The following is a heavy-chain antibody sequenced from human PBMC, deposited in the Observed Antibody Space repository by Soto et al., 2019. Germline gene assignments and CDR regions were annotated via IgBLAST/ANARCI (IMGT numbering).Heavy chain of an antibody. J-gene: IGHJ4*02. CDR3: AKRPLSIITFDY. Sequence: GGSLRLSCGASGFTFSNYWMYWVRQGPGKGLECVSPIRADGRSTDYRDSVKGRFTVSRDNSKNMLYMQMNSLRAEDTAVYYCAKRPLSIITFDYWGLGTLVTVSS. V-gene: IGHV3-74*01. D-gene: IGHD3-22*01. CDR1: GFTFSNYW. CDR2: IRADGRST.